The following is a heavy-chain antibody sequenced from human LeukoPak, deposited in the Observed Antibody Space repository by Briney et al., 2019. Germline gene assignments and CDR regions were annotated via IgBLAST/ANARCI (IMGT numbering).Heavy chain of an antibody. V-gene: IGHV3-21*01. CDR2: ISSSSRYI. CDR3: ATGPKAARSAHYYYGMNV. Sequence: PGGSLRRSGAASGFTVSSYSMNWVRQAPGKGLEGGSSISSSSRYIYYADSVKGRFTISRDNAKNPLYLPMNSLRAEDTAVHYCATGPKAARSAHYYYGMNVWGQGTTVTVSS. J-gene: IGHJ6*02. CDR1: GFTVSSYS. D-gene: IGHD6-6*01.